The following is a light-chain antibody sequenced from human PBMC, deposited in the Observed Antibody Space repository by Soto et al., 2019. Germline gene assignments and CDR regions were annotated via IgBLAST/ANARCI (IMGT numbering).Light chain of an antibody. CDR1: SSDVDDYNY. V-gene: IGLV2-11*01. Sequence: QSALTQPRSVSGSPGQSVTISCTGTSSDVDDYNYVSWYQQHPDTAPKLMIYDVTKRPSGVPDRFSGSKSGNTASLTISGIQAEDEADYYCCSYAGGYVFEVIFGGGTKVTVL. J-gene: IGLJ2*01. CDR2: DVT. CDR3: CSYAGGYVFEVI.